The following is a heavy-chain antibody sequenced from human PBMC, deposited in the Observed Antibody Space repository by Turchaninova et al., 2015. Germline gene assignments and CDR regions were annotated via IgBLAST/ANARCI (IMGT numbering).Heavy chain of an antibody. Sequence: EVQLVESGGGLVQPGRSLRLSCAASGFTFGDYAMHGVRQAPGKGLGWVSSINWNSGLIGYADSVKGRFTISRDNAKNSLFLQMNSLRGEDTALYYCAKDNTVTTTGTFGSWGQGTLVTVSS. CDR3: AKDNTVTTTGTFGS. D-gene: IGHD4-17*01. CDR1: GFTFGDYA. CDR2: INWNSGLI. J-gene: IGHJ5*02. V-gene: IGHV3-9*01.